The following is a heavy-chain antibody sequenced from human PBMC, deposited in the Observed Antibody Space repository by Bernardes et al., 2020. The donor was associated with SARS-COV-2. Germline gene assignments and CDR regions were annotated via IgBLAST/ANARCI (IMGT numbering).Heavy chain of an antibody. J-gene: IGHJ5*02. D-gene: IGHD6-6*01. CDR3: ATGGARAARHSS. V-gene: IGHV4-59*12. CDR1: GGSISSYY. CDR2: IYYSGST. Sequence: SETLSLTCTVSGGSISSYYWSWIRQPPGKGLEWIGYIYYSGSTNYNPSLKSRVTISVDTSKNQFSLKLSSVTAADTAVYYCATGGARAARHSSWGQGTLVTVSS.